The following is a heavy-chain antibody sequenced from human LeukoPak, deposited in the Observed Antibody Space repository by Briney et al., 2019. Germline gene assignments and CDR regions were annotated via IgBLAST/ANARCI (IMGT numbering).Heavy chain of an antibody. CDR3: ARLAKARRDGYNFGFDS. J-gene: IGHJ4*02. V-gene: IGHV5-51*01. CDR2: IYPDDSDT. Sequence: NHGESLKIPCKGSGYSFTNYWIGWVRQMPGKGLEWMGIIYPDDSDTRQSPSFQGQVTMSVDKSNSTAYLQWSSLEASDTATYYCARLAKARRDGYNFGFDSWGQGTLVTVSS. D-gene: IGHD5-24*01. CDR1: GYSFTNYW.